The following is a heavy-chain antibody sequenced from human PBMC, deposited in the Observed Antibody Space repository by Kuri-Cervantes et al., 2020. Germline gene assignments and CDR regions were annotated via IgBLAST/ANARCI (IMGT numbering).Heavy chain of an antibody. CDR2: IYHSGST. CDR1: GYSISSGYY. D-gene: IGHD2-2*01. CDR3: ARGLSDCSSTSCYGWFDP. V-gene: IGHV4-38-2*02. Sequence: SETLSLTCTVSGYSISSGYYWGWIRQPPGKGLEWIGSIYHSGSTYYNPSLKSRVTISVDTSKNQFSLKLSSVTAADTAVYYCARGLSDCSSTSCYGWFDPWGQGTLVTVSS. J-gene: IGHJ5*02.